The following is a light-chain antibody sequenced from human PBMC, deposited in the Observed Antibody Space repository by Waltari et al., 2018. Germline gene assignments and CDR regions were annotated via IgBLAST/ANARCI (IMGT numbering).Light chain of an antibody. CDR1: PSLVTSDGNTY. CDR3: MQGTHWPWT. V-gene: IGKV2-30*01. Sequence: VGMTQSPLSLHVTLGQPASLSCMSGPSLVTSDGNTYFNWFQQRPGQSPRRLVYKVSNRDSGVPDRFSGSGSGTDFTLRISRVEAEDVGVYYCMQGTHWPWTFGQGTKVEIK. CDR2: KVS. J-gene: IGKJ1*01.